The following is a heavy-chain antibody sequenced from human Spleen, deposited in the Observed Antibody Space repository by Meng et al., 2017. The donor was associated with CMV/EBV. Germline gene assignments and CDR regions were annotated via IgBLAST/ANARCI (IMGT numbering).Heavy chain of an antibody. V-gene: IGHV1-18*01. CDR3: ARDRATRAYYFDY. CDR1: GYNFTDYG. J-gene: IGHJ4*02. Sequence: ASGYNFTDYGISGVRQAPEQRLEWMGGISAYNGNTKYAQKLQSRVTMTTDTSTSTAYMELRSLRSDDTAIYFCARDRATRAYYFDYWGQGTLVTVSS. D-gene: IGHD1-1*01. CDR2: ISAYNGNT.